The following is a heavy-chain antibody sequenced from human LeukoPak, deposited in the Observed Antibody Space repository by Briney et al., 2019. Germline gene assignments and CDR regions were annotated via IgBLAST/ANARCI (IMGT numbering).Heavy chain of an antibody. CDR1: DGSINNYY. D-gene: IGHD3-16*01. Sequence: PSETLSLTCTVYDGSINNYYWTWIRQPPGKGLEWIGCIHYSGSTNYNPSLKSRVTISIGTSKKDFSLKLTSVTAADTAMYYCARGMITFNYWGQGTLVTVSS. CDR3: ARGMITFNY. CDR2: IHYSGST. V-gene: IGHV4-59*08. J-gene: IGHJ4*02.